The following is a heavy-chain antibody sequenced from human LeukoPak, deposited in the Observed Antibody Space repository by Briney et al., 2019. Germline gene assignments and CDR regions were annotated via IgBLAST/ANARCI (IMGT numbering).Heavy chain of an antibody. CDR3: ATTDGREPF. J-gene: IGHJ4*02. CDR2: INHSGST. Sequence: SETLSLTCAVYGESFSGYYWSWIRQPPGKGLEWIGEINHSGSTNYNPSLKSRVTISVDTSKNQFSLKLNSVTAADTAVYYCATTDGREPFWGQGTLVTVSS. V-gene: IGHV4-34*01. D-gene: IGHD1-26*01. CDR1: GESFSGYY.